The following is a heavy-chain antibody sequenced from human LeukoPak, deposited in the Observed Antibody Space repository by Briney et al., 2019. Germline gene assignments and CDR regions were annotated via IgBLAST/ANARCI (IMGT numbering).Heavy chain of an antibody. CDR1: GFTFSSYW. J-gene: IGHJ1*01. D-gene: IGHD3-10*01. Sequence: GGSLRLSCAASGFTFSSYWMSWVRQAPGKGLEWVANIKQDGSEKYYVDSVKGRFTISRDNAKNSLYLQMNSLRAEDTAVYYCARDDYYGSGSYYKYFQHWGQGTLVTVSS. CDR2: IKQDGSEK. CDR3: ARDDYYGSGSYYKYFQH. V-gene: IGHV3-7*01.